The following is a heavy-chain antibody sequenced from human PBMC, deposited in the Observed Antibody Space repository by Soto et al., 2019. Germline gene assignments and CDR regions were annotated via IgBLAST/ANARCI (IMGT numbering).Heavy chain of an antibody. Sequence: ASVKVSCKASGYTFTSYDIKWVRQATGQGREWMGWMNPSSGNTGYAQKLQGRVPMTRNTSISTAYLDLSSLRSEDTAVYYCARGHQYRRTEADVGGQGTTVTVSS. CDR3: ARGHQYRRTEADV. D-gene: IGHD6-6*01. J-gene: IGHJ6*02. CDR2: MNPSSGNT. CDR1: GYTFTSYD. V-gene: IGHV1-8*01.